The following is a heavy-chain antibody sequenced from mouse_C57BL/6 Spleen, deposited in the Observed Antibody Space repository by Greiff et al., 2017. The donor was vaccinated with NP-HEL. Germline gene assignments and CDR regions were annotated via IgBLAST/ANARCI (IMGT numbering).Heavy chain of an antibody. CDR3: ARDLGYDVFDY. CDR1: GFTFSSYA. Sequence: EVQGVESGGGLVKPGGSLKLSCAASGFTFSSYAMSWVRQTPEKRLEWVATISDGGSYTYYPDNVKGRFTISRDNAKNNLYLQMSHLKSEDTAMYYCARDLGYDVFDYWGQGTTLTVSS. CDR2: ISDGGSYT. D-gene: IGHD2-2*01. V-gene: IGHV5-4*01. J-gene: IGHJ2*01.